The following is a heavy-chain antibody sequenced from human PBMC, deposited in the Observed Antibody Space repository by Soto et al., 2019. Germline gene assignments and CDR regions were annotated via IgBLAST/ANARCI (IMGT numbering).Heavy chain of an antibody. Sequence: GVSLRLSCAASGFTFDDYAMHWVRQAPGKGLEWVSGISWNSGSIGYADSVKGRFTISRDNAKNSLYLQMNSLRAEDTALYYCAKGVRSGYSGYLSDYWGQGTLVTVSS. CDR1: GFTFDDYA. J-gene: IGHJ4*02. D-gene: IGHD5-12*01. V-gene: IGHV3-9*01. CDR2: ISWNSGSI. CDR3: AKGVRSGYSGYLSDY.